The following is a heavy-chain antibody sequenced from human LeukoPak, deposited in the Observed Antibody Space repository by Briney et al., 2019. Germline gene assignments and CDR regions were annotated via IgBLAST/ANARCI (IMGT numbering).Heavy chain of an antibody. V-gene: IGHV3-23*01. J-gene: IGHJ1*01. D-gene: IGHD2-21*01. CDR2: ISGSGGST. CDR3: AKDQVVVVIAIRIYFQH. Sequence: GGSLRLSCAASGFTFSSYAMSWVRQAPGKGLEWVSAISGSGGSTYYADSVKGRFTISRDNSKNKLYLQMNNLRAEDTAVYYCAKDQVVVVIAIRIYFQHWGQGTLVTVPS. CDR1: GFTFSSYA.